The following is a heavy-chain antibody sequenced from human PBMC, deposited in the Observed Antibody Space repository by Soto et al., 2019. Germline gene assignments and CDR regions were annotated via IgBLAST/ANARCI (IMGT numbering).Heavy chain of an antibody. J-gene: IGHJ4*02. CDR3: ARDRAYFAY. V-gene: IGHV3-66*01. CDR1: GITVTTNY. CDR2: IYSGGST. Sequence: EVQLVESGGGLVQPGGSLRLSCVASGITVTTNYMSWVRQAPGKGLEWVSVIYSGGSTYYADSVKGRFTISRDNSKNTLYLQMNGLRAEDTAVYYCARDRAYFAYWGQGTLVTVSS. D-gene: IGHD3-10*01.